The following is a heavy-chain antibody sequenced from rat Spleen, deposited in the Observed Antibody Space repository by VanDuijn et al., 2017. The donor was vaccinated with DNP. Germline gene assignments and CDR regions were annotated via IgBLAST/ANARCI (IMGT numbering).Heavy chain of an antibody. V-gene: IGHV5-25*01. J-gene: IGHJ2*01. D-gene: IGHD1-10*01. CDR2: ISPSGGST. Sequence: EVQLVESGGGLVQPGRSLKLSCAASGFTFSDYYMAWVRQTPTKGLEWVASISPSGGSTYYRDSVRGRFTFSRDNAENTLYLQMDSLRSEDTATYYCARHGYNNYYFDYWGQGVMVTVSS. CDR1: GFTFSDYY. CDR3: ARHGYNNYYFDY.